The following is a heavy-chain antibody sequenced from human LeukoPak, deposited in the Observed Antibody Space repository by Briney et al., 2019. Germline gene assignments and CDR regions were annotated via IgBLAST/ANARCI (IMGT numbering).Heavy chain of an antibody. Sequence: RGESLKISCKGSGYSFTSYWIGWVRQMPGKGLEWMGIIYPGDSDTRYSPSFQGQVTISADKSISTAYLQWSSLKASDTAMYYCARAYYCDSSGYLYYFDYWGQGTLVTVSS. CDR3: ARAYYCDSSGYLYYFDY. V-gene: IGHV5-51*01. J-gene: IGHJ4*02. D-gene: IGHD3-22*01. CDR1: GYSFTSYW. CDR2: IYPGDSDT.